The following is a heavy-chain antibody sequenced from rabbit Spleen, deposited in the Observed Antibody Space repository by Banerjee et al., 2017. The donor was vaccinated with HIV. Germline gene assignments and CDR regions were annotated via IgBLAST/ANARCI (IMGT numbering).Heavy chain of an antibody. CDR3: VRDRANIGGDYGPYYFDL. V-gene: IGHV1S40*01. Sequence: QSLEESGGDLVKPGASLTLTCTASGFSFSSGADMCWVRQAPGKGLEWIGYIDPIFGRTYYASWVNGRFTISRDDAQNTLYLQLNSLTAADTATYFCVRDRANIGGDYGPYYFDLWGPGTLVTVS. CDR2: IDPIFGRT. J-gene: IGHJ4*01. D-gene: IGHD2-1*01. CDR1: GFSFSSGAD.